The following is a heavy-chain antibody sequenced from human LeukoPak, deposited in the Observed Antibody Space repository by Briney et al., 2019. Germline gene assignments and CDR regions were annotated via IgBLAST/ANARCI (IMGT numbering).Heavy chain of an antibody. CDR3: ATLGVEMATIPHY. D-gene: IGHD5-24*01. J-gene: IGHJ4*02. CDR1: GFTFDDYA. Sequence: GGSLRLSCAASGFTFDDYAMHWVRHAPGKGLEWVSGISWNSGSIGYADSVKGRFTISRDNAKNSLYLQMNSLRAEDTALYYCATLGVEMATIPHYWGQGTLVTVSS. CDR2: ISWNSGSI. V-gene: IGHV3-9*01.